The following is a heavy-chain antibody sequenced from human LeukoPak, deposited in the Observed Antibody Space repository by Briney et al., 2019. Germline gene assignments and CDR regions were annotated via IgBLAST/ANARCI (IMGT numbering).Heavy chain of an antibody. Sequence: GGSLRLSCTGSGFTFGDYAMSWVRQAPGKGREWVGFIRSKAYGGTTEYAASVKGRFTISRDDSKSIAYLQMNSLKTEDTAVYYCTSPMVRGVTYLGYYYYMDVWGKGTTVTISS. J-gene: IGHJ6*03. CDR3: TSPMVRGVTYLGYYYYMDV. CDR2: IRSKAYGGTT. V-gene: IGHV3-49*04. CDR1: GFTFGDYA. D-gene: IGHD3-10*01.